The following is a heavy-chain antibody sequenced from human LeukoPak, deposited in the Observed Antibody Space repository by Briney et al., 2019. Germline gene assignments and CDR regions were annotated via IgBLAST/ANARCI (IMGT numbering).Heavy chain of an antibody. CDR2: INPNSGGT. J-gene: IGHJ4*02. Sequence: ASVKVSCKASGYTFTDYYMHWVRQAPGQGLEWMGRINPNSGGTNYAQKFQGRVTMTRDTSISTAYMELSRLRSDDTAVYYCARVLSIAVTLPHYWGQGTLVTVSS. V-gene: IGHV1-2*06. CDR1: GYTFTDYY. D-gene: IGHD6-19*01. CDR3: ARVLSIAVTLPHY.